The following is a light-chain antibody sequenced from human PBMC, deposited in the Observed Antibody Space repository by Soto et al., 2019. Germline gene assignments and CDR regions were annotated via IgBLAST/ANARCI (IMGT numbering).Light chain of an antibody. J-gene: IGLJ2*01. Sequence: QLVLTQSPSASASLGASVKLTCTLSSGHSSYAIAWHQKQPGKGPRYLMDLNNDSSHTKGDGIPDRFSGSSSGADRYLIISSLQSEDEADYYCQTWGTGFQFFGGGTKLTVL. CDR3: QTWGTGFQF. V-gene: IGLV4-69*01. CDR2: LNNDSSH. CDR1: SGHSSYA.